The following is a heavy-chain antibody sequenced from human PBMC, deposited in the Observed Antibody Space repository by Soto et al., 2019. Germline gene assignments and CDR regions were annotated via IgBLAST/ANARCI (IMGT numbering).Heavy chain of an antibody. CDR2: IIPIFGTA. D-gene: IGHD5-12*01. CDR1: GGTFRSYS. V-gene: IGHV1-69*13. Sequence: SVKVSCKASGGTFRSYSISWVRQAPGQGLEWMGGIIPIFGTANYAQKFQGRVTITADESTSTAYMELSSLRSEDTAVYYCARDRAPVEMATIYYFDYWGQGTLVTVSS. CDR3: ARDRAPVEMATIYYFDY. J-gene: IGHJ4*02.